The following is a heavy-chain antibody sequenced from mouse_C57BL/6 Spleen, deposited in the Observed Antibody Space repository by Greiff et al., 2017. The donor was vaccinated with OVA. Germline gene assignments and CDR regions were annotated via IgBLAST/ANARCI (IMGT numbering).Heavy chain of an antibody. V-gene: IGHV5-17*01. CDR1: GFTFSDYG. Sequence: EVKLMESGGGLVKPGGSLKLSCAASGFTFSDYGMHWVRQAPEKGLEWVAYISSGSSTIYYADTVKGRFTISRDNAKNTLFLQMTSLRSEDTAMYYCARLYRDYFDYWGQGTTLTVSS. J-gene: IGHJ2*01. D-gene: IGHD2-1*01. CDR3: ARLYRDYFDY. CDR2: ISSGSSTI.